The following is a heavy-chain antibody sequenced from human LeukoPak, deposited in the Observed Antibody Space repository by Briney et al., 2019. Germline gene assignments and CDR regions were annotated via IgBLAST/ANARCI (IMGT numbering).Heavy chain of an antibody. CDR3: AIYGYCGSTGCYRYFDS. V-gene: IGHV3-23*01. J-gene: IGHJ4*02. D-gene: IGHD2-2*03. Sequence: GGSLRLSCAASGFTFSNYAMSWVRQAPGKGLEWVSAISGSGGSTFYRDSVKGRFTIFRDSSKNALHLQMNSLRVEDTAVYYCAIYGYCGSTGCYRYFDSWGEGTLASVSS. CDR2: ISGSGGST. CDR1: GFTFSNYA.